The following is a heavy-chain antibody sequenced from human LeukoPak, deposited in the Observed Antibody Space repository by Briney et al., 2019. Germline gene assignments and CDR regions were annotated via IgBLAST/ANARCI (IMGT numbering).Heavy chain of an antibody. Sequence: GGSLRLSCAASGFTFSSYAMSWVRQAPGKGLEWVSAISGSGGSTYYADSVKGRFTISRDNSKNTLYLQMNSLRAEDTAVYYCAKGPPTTVTSDYYYYYGLDVWGQGATVTVSS. D-gene: IGHD4-17*01. CDR2: ISGSGGST. CDR1: GFTFSSYA. J-gene: IGHJ6*02. CDR3: AKGPPTTVTSDYYYYYGLDV. V-gene: IGHV3-23*01.